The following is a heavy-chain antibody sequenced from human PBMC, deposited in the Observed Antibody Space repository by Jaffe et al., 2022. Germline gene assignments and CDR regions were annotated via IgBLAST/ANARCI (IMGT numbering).Heavy chain of an antibody. V-gene: IGHV3-7*05. CDR3: ATRRCSITACYRASRHCFDY. Sequence: DVQLVESGGGVVQPGGSLRLSCAASGLNFNSLWMTWVRQAPGKGLEWVANINQYGSERYYVDSVKGRFIISRDDAQSSLYLQMNGLTAEDTALYYCATRRCSITACYRASRHCFDYWGQGALVTVSS. CDR1: GLNFNSLW. D-gene: IGHD2-2*01. CDR2: INQYGSER. J-gene: IGHJ4*02.